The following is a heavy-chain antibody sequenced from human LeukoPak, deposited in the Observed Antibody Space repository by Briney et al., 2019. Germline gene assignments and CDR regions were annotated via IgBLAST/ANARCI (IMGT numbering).Heavy chain of an antibody. Sequence: GGSLRLSCAASGFTFSNYWMTWVRQAPGKGLEWVAHINQDGSEEHYMDSAKARFTISRDNAKNSLSLQMNSLRAEDTAAYYCVRDGGVSGYDLLDYWGQGTLVTVSS. CDR3: VRDGGVSGYDLLDY. V-gene: IGHV3-7*01. J-gene: IGHJ4*02. CDR2: INQDGSEE. CDR1: GFTFSNYW. D-gene: IGHD5-12*01.